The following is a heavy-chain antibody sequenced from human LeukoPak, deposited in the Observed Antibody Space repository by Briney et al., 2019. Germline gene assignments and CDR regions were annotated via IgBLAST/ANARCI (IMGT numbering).Heavy chain of an antibody. CDR2: INRSGST. Sequence: KSSETLSLTCAIYGGSFSGYFWSWFRQPPGKGLEWIGEINRSGSTNYNSSLSLKSRVTISVDTSKNQFSLKLSSVTAADTAVYYCARHGRYYYDSGPIDYWGQGTLVTVSS. CDR1: GGSFSGYF. D-gene: IGHD3-22*01. V-gene: IGHV4-34*01. J-gene: IGHJ4*02. CDR3: ARHGRYYYDSGPIDY.